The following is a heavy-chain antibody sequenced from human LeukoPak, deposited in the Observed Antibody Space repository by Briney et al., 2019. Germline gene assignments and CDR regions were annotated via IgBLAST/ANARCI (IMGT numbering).Heavy chain of an antibody. J-gene: IGHJ4*02. CDR1: GYTFTSYG. CDR2: ISAYNGNT. D-gene: IGHD2-15*01. Sequence: GASVKVSCKASGYTFTSYGISWVRQALGQGLEWMGWISAYNGNTNYVQKLQGRVTMTADTSTSTAYMELRSLRSDDTAVYYCARALGYCSGGSCYFDYWGQGTLVTVSS. V-gene: IGHV1-18*01. CDR3: ARALGYCSGGSCYFDY.